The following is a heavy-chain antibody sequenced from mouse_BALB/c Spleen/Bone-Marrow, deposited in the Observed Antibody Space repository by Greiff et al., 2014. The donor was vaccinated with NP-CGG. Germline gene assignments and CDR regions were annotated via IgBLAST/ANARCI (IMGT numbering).Heavy chain of an antibody. CDR3: ARSYGSPFDY. V-gene: IGHV1-14*01. Sequence: EVQLQQSGPELVKPGASVKMSCKASGYTFTSYIMHWVKQKPGQGLEWIGYTNPYNDDTKYNEKFKGKATLTSDKSSSTAYMELSSLTSEDSAVYYCARSYGSPFDYWGQGTTLTVSS. CDR1: GYTFTSYI. J-gene: IGHJ2*01. D-gene: IGHD1-1*01. CDR2: TNPYNDDT.